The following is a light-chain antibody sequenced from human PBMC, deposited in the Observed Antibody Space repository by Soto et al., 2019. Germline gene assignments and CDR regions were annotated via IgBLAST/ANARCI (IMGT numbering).Light chain of an antibody. CDR3: QSYYSSLSGWV. Sequence: QSVLTQPPSVSGAPGQRVTISCTGSSSNIGAGYDVHWYQQLPGTAPKLLIFGNNNRPSGVPDRFSGSKSGTSASLAITGLQAEDEADYSCQSYYSSLSGWVFGGGTKLTVL. CDR1: SSNIGAGYD. CDR2: GNN. V-gene: IGLV1-40*01. J-gene: IGLJ3*02.